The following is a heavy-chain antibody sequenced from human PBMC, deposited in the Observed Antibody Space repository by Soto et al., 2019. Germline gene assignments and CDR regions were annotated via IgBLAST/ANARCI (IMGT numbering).Heavy chain of an antibody. CDR1: GYSFTSYW. Sequence: EVQLVPSGAEVKKPGESMKISGKGSGYSFTSYWIGWVRQMPGKGLEWMGIIYPGDSDTRYSPSFQGQVTISAEKSISNAYLQWSSLKASDTAMYYCARPSGYSGYDGSGMDVWGQGTTVTVSS. CDR3: ARPSGYSGYDGSGMDV. CDR2: IYPGDSDT. D-gene: IGHD5-12*01. J-gene: IGHJ6*02. V-gene: IGHV5-51*01.